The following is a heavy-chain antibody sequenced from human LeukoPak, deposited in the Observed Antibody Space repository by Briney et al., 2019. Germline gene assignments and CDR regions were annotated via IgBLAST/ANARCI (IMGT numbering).Heavy chain of an antibody. CDR1: GGSISSGSYY. J-gene: IGHJ4*02. V-gene: IGHV4-61*02. D-gene: IGHD3-22*01. CDR2: IYTSGST. CDR3: ARGLNYYDSSGYYTDY. Sequence: SETLSLTCTVSGGSISSGSYYWSWIRQPAGEGLEWIGRIYTSGSTNYNPSLKSRVTISVDTSKNQFSLKLSSVTAADTAVYYRARGLNYYDSSGYYTDYWGQGTLVTVSS.